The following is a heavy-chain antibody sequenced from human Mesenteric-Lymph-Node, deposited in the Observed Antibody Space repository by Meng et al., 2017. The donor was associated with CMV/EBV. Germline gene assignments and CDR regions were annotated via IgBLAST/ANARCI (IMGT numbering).Heavy chain of an antibody. J-gene: IGHJ4*02. CDR1: FCFTTSEVG. V-gene: IGHV2-5*02. CDR3: AHITCSSTHCPTFFDF. Sequence: FCFTTSEVGVGWIRQPPGKALEWLAVIYWDDDKRYHPSLNSRLTITKDTSKNQVVLTVTNLDPVDTATYYCAHITCSSTHCPTFFDFWGPGTLVTVSS. CDR2: IYWDDDK. D-gene: IGHD2-2*01.